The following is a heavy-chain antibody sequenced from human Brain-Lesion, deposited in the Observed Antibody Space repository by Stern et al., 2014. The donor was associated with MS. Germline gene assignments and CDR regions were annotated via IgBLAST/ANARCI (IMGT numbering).Heavy chain of an antibody. CDR1: GFAFSSFG. J-gene: IGHJ4*02. CDR2: ISYDGSNK. V-gene: IGHV3-30*18. D-gene: IGHD6-13*01. Sequence: QVQLVQSGGGVVQPGRSLRLSCAASGFAFSSFGMHWVRQAPGKGLEWVAVISYDGSNKYYADSVKGRFTISRDNSKNTLYLQMNSLRAEDTAVYYCAKDGGLAAGGPAYWGQGTLVTVSS. CDR3: AKDGGLAAGGPAY.